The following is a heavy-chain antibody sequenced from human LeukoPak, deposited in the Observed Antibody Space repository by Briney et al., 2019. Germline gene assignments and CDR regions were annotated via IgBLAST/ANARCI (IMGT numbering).Heavy chain of an antibody. CDR1: GFTFSSYS. D-gene: IGHD3-9*01. V-gene: IGHV3-21*01. CDR3: ARDTEHLYFVFDH. J-gene: IGHJ4*02. Sequence: GGSLRLSCAASGFTFSSYSMNWVRQTPGKGLEWVSSISSSSSYIYYADSVKGRFTISRDNAKNSLYLQMNSLRAEDTAVYYCARDTEHLYFVFDHWGQGTLVTVSS. CDR2: ISSSSSYI.